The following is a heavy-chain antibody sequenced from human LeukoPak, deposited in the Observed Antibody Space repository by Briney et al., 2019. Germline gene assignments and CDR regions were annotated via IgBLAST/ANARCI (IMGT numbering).Heavy chain of an antibody. CDR2: INHSGST. V-gene: IGHV4-34*01. CDR3: ARERWFWSGCGGYYYYYMDV. CDR1: GGSFSGYY. J-gene: IGHJ6*03. Sequence: SETLSLTCAVYGGSFSGYYWSWIRQPPGKGLEWIGEINHSGSTNYNPSLKSRVTISVDTSKNQFSLKLSSVTAADTAVYYCARERWFWSGCGGYYYYYMDVWGKGTTVTVSS. D-gene: IGHD3-3*01.